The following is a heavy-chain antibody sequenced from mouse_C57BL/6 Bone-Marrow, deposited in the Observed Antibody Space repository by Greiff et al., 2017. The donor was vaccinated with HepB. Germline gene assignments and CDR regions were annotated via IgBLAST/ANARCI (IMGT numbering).Heavy chain of an antibody. CDR1: GFTFSDFY. CDR3: ARDAWGSWYFDV. CDR2: SRNKANDYTT. Sequence: VKLMESGGGLVQSGRSLRLSCATSGFTFSDFYMEWVRQAPGKGLEWIAASRNKANDYTTEYSATVKGRFIVSRDTSRSILYLQMNALRAEDTAIYYCARDAWGSWYFDVWGTGTTVTVSS. V-gene: IGHV7-1*01. J-gene: IGHJ1*03.